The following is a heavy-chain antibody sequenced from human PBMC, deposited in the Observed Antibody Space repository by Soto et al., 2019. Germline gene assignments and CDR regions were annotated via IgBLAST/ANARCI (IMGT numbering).Heavy chain of an antibody. CDR2: INPSGGST. D-gene: IGHD1-26*01. J-gene: IGHJ4*02. Sequence: ASVKVSCKASGYTLTGDYMDWVRQAPGQGLEWMGIINPSGGSTSYAQKFQGRVTMTRDTSTSTVYMELSSLRSEDTAVYYCAKDRWELLYYFASWGQGTLVPVSS. V-gene: IGHV1-46*01. CDR1: GYTLTGDY. CDR3: AKDRWELLYYFAS.